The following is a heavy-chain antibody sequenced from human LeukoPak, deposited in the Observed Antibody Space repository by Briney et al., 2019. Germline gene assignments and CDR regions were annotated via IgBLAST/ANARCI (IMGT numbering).Heavy chain of an antibody. D-gene: IGHD5-18*01. CDR1: GGSISSYY. V-gene: IGHV4-59*08. J-gene: IGHJ4*02. Sequence: PSETLSLTCTASGGSISSYYWSWIRQPPGKGLEWIGYIYYSGSTNYNPSLKSRVTISVDTSKNQFSLKLSSVTAAGTAVYYCARHRGIVYSYGSIIDYWGQGTLVTVSS. CDR3: ARHRGIVYSYGSIIDY. CDR2: IYYSGST.